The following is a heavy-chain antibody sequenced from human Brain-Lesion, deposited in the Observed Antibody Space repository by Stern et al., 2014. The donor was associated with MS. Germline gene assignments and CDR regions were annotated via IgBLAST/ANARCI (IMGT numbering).Heavy chain of an antibody. CDR3: ARGERWFDS. Sequence: EVQLEESWGGLVQPGGSLRLSCAASGFTFSNYWMHWVRQAPGKGMVVVSRVNNDGRRTSYADSVKGRFTMSRDNAKNTLYLQMNSLRVEDTAIYYCARGERWFDSWGQGTLVTVSS. D-gene: IGHD3-10*01. CDR1: GFTFSNYW. CDR2: VNNDGRRT. J-gene: IGHJ5*01. V-gene: IGHV3-74*02.